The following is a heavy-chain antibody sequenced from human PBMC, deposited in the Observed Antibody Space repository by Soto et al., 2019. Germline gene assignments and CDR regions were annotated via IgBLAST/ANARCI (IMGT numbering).Heavy chain of an antibody. J-gene: IGHJ4*02. D-gene: IGHD3-16*02. V-gene: IGHV3-48*03. Sequence: GGSLRLSCAASGFTFSSYEMNWVRQAPGKGLEWISYITSSGSTTYYADSVKGRFTISRDNAKNSLYLQMNSLRADDTAVYYCARGNSPVNVYWGQGTLVTVSS. CDR1: GFTFSSYE. CDR2: ITSSGSTT. CDR3: ARGNSPVNVY.